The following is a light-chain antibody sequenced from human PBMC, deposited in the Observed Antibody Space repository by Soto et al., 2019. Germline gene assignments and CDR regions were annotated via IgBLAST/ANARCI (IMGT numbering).Light chain of an antibody. V-gene: IGKV3-11*01. CDR3: QQRSNGTRT. Sequence: IGLTQSAGTLSLSPGERATLSCRASQSIXSFFAWYQQKPGQAPRVLXSDASNKATGSPARLSGSGSATDFTLTINSLDPEYFAVYYCQQRSNGTRTFGGGTKVDIK. CDR1: QSIXSF. J-gene: IGKJ4*01. CDR2: DAS.